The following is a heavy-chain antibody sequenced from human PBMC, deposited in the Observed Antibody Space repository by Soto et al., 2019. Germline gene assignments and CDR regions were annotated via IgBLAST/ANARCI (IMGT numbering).Heavy chain of an antibody. CDR3: ARGYSTRGLDY. V-gene: IGHV3-30-3*01. Sequence: HPVGSLRLSCAASGFTFSSYAMHWVRQAPGKGLEWVAVISYDGSNKYYADSVKGRFTISRDNSKNTLYLQMNSLRAEDTAVYYCARGYSTRGLDYWGQGTLVTVSS. CDR2: ISYDGSNK. CDR1: GFTFSSYA. D-gene: IGHD2-15*01. J-gene: IGHJ4*02.